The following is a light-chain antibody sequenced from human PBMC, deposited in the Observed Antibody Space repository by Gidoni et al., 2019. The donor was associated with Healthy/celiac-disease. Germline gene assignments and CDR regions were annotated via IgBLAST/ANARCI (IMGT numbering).Light chain of an antibody. V-gene: IGLV2-14*01. CDR2: DVS. CDR3: SSYTSSSSLVV. CDR1: SRDVGGDNY. J-gene: IGLJ2*01. Sequence: QSPLTHPASVSSSPGQSLTISCTGTSRDVGGDNYVSWYQQHPGKAPKLMIYDVSNRPSGVSNRFSGSKSGNTASLTISGLQAEDEADYYCSSYTSSSSLVVFGGGTKLTVL.